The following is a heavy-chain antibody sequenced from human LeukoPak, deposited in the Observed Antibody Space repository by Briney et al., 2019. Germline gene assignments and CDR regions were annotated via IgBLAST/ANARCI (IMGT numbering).Heavy chain of an antibody. D-gene: IGHD4-11*01. CDR3: ARAPTTVTTAGYFDY. CDR1: GYTFTGYY. CDR2: INPNSGGT. J-gene: IGHJ4*02. Sequence: ASVNVSCKASGYTFTGYYMHWVRQAPGQGLEWMGWINPNSGGTNYAQKFQGRVTMTRDTSISTAYMELSRLRSDDTAVYYCARAPTTVTTAGYFDYWGQGTLVTVSS. V-gene: IGHV1-2*02.